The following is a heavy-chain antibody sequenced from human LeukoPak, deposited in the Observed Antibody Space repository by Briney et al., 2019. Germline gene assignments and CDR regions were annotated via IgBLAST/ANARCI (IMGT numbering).Heavy chain of an antibody. J-gene: IGHJ4*02. V-gene: IGHV3-33*06. CDR3: AKDQYSSGWYGGSDY. CDR1: GFTFSSYG. D-gene: IGHD6-19*01. Sequence: PGRSLRLSCAASGFTFSSYGMHWVRQAPGKGLEWVAVIWYDGSNKYHADSVKGRFTISRDNSKNTLYLQMNSLRAEDTAVYYCAKDQYSSGWYGGSDYWGQGTLVTVSS. CDR2: IWYDGSNK.